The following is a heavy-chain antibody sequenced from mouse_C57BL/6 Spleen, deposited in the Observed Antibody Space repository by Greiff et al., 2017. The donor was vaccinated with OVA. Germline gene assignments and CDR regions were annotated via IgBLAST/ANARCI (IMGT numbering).Heavy chain of an antibody. V-gene: IGHV5-6*01. CDR2: ISSGGSYT. J-gene: IGHJ3*01. CDR3: ARQRVTTVPSWFAY. D-gene: IGHD1-1*01. CDR1: GFTFSSYG. Sequence: EVQGVESGGDLVKPGGSLKLSCAASGFTFSSYGMSWVRQTPDKRLEWVATISSGGSYTYYPDSVKGRFTISRDNAKNTLYLQMSSLKSEDTAMYYCARQRVTTVPSWFAYWGQGTLVTVSA.